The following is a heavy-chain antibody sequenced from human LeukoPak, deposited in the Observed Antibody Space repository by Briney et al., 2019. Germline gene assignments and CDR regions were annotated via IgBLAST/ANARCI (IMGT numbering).Heavy chain of an antibody. CDR1: GGSISSGGYS. CDR2: IYYSGST. J-gene: IGHJ3*02. CDR3: ARGSRLRFLEWLLGDAFDI. D-gene: IGHD3-3*01. V-gene: IGHV4-30-4*07. Sequence: SETLSLTCAVSGGSISSGGYSWSWIRQPPGKGLEWIGYIYYSGSTYYNPSLKSRVTISVDTSKNQFSLKLSSVTAADTAVYYCARGSRLRFLEWLLGDAFDIWGQGTMVTVSS.